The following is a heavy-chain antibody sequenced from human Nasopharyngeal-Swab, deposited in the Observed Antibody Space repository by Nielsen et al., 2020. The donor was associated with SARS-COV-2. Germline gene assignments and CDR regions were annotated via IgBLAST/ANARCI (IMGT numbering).Heavy chain of an antibody. D-gene: IGHD2-2*01. CDR1: GFTFSSYA. CDR2: ISGSGGST. Sequence: GGSLRLSCAASGFTFSSYAMSWVRQAPGKGLEWVSAISGSGGSTYYADSVKGRFTISRDNSKNTLYLQMNSLRAEDTAVYYCARYIVVVPAAIDYWGQGTLVTVSS. CDR3: ARYIVVVPAAIDY. J-gene: IGHJ4*02. V-gene: IGHV3-23*01.